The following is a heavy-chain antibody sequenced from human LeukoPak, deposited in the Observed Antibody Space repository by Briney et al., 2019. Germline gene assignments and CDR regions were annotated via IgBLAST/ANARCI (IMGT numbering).Heavy chain of an antibody. Sequence: PSETLSLTCSVSGGSTSSYYWIWIRQPPAKGLEWMGYFSYSGSTRYNPSLKSRVTMSVDTSKNQFSLRLISVAAADTAVYYCARMYSGTSYYFDFWGQGTLVTVSS. D-gene: IGHD1-26*01. CDR3: ARMYSGTSYYFDF. CDR2: FSYSGST. J-gene: IGHJ4*02. CDR1: GGSTSSYY. V-gene: IGHV4-59*01.